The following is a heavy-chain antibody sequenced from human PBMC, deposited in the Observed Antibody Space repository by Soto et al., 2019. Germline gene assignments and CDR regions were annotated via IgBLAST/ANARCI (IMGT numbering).Heavy chain of an antibody. V-gene: IGHV4-39*01. CDR1: GGSISSSSYY. CDR3: ARHGPGYSSSWYGDDAFDI. CDR2: IYYSGST. J-gene: IGHJ3*02. D-gene: IGHD6-13*01. Sequence: ASETLSLTCTVSGGSISSSSYYWGWLRQPPGKGLEWIGSIYYSGSTYYNPSLKSRVTISVDTSKNQFSLKLSSVTAADTAVYYCARHGPGYSSSWYGDDAFDIWGQGTMVTVSS.